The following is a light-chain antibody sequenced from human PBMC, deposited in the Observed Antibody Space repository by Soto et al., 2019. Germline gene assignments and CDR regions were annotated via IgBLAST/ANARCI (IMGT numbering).Light chain of an antibody. Sequence: QSVLTQPASVSGSPGQSITIPCTGTRSDVGGYNYVSWYQQHPGKAPKLIIYDVSNRPSGVSNRFSGSKSGNTASLTISGLQAEDEADYYCSSYTSSSTYVFGTGTKVTVL. V-gene: IGLV2-14*03. CDR3: SSYTSSSTYV. J-gene: IGLJ1*01. CDR2: DVS. CDR1: RSDVGGYNY.